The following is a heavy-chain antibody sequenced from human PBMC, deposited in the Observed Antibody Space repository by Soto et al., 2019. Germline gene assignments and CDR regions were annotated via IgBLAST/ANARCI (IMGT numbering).Heavy chain of an antibody. CDR2: IWYDGSNK. Sequence: WGSLRLSCAASGFTFSSYGMHWVRQAPGKGLEWVAVIWYDGSNKYYADSVKGRFTISRDNSKNTLYLQMNSLRAEDTAVYYCPRARQWRTDHLGALDIVGQGTMVKVSS. CDR3: PRARQWRTDHLGALDI. V-gene: IGHV3-33*01. D-gene: IGHD6-19*01. CDR1: GFTFSSYG. J-gene: IGHJ3*02.